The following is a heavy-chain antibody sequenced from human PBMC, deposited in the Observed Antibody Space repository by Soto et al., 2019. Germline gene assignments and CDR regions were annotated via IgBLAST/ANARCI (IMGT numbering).Heavy chain of an antibody. Sequence: GESLKISCKASGYTFTNSWIGWGLQVPGRGPEYRGIIFPGDSDSRYSPSFQGQVNISADNSSSTAYLQLNSLKSSDTALYFCARHPSAYYDYSEYYCRFDFWGQGTQVTVSS. CDR2: IFPGDSDS. CDR1: GYTFTNSW. J-gene: IGHJ4*02. CDR3: ARHPSAYYDYSEYYCRFDF. V-gene: IGHV5-51*01. D-gene: IGHD3-16*01.